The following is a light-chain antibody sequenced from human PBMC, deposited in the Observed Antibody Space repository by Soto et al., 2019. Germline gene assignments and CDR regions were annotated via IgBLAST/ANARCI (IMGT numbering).Light chain of an antibody. CDR1: QILVHSDGNTY. CDR2: KVS. V-gene: IGKV2-30*02. J-gene: IGKJ1*01. Sequence: DVVLTQSPLSLPVTLGQPSSISCRSSQILVHSDGNTYLSWFQQRPGQSPRRLIYKVSNWDSGVPDRFSGSGSGTDFTLKISRVEAEDVGFYYCMQATYWPWTFGQGTKVDIK. CDR3: MQATYWPWT.